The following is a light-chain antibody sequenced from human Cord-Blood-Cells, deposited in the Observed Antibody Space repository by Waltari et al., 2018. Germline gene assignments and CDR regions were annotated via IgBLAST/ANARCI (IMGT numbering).Light chain of an antibody. CDR1: QSISSY. CDR2: AAS. J-gene: IGKJ2*01. Sequence: DIQMTQSPSSLSASVGDRVTRTCRASQSISSYLNWYQQKPGKAPKLLIYAASSLQSGVPSRFSGSGSGTDFTLTISSLQPEDFATYYCQQSYSTPYTFGQGTKLEIK. V-gene: IGKV1-39*01. CDR3: QQSYSTPYT.